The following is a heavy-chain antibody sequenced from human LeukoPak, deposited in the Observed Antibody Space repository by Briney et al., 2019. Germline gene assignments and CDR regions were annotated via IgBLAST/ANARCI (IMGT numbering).Heavy chain of an antibody. CDR2: IKQDGSEK. J-gene: IGHJ4*02. V-gene: IGHV3-7*01. CDR1: GFIFSGSW. Sequence: TGGSPRLSCAASGFIFSGSWMTWVRQAPGKGLEWVANIKQDGSEKYYVDSVKGRFTISRDNTKNSLYLQMNGLRAEDTAVYYCVRHQGTTFDYWGQGNLVAVSS. CDR3: VRHQGTTFDY. D-gene: IGHD1-1*01.